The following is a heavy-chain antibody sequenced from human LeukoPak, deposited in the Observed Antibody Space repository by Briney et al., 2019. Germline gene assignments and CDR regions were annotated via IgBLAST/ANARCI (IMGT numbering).Heavy chain of an antibody. Sequence: GGSLRLSCAASGFTFGSYDMHWVRQAPGKGLEWVAVIWYDGSNKYYADSVKGRFTISRDISKNTLYLQMNSLRAEDTAVYYCARHKDWAFDYWGQGTLVTVSS. CDR3: ARHKDWAFDY. CDR1: GFTFGSYD. J-gene: IGHJ4*02. CDR2: IWYDGSNK. V-gene: IGHV3-33*01. D-gene: IGHD3/OR15-3a*01.